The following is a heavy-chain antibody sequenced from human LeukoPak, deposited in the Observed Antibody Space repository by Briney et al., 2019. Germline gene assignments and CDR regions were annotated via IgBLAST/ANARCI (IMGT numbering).Heavy chain of an antibody. D-gene: IGHD4-17*01. Sequence: GESLKISCKGSGYSFTYWIGWGRQMPRNGVEWMGIIYSGDSHTKYSPSFQGRVTISADNAISTAYLQWSSLEASDTAMYYCASARHGDYVWDYWGQGTLVTVSS. CDR2: IYSGDSHT. CDR1: GYSFTYW. V-gene: IGHV5-51*01. CDR3: ASARHGDYVWDY. J-gene: IGHJ4*02.